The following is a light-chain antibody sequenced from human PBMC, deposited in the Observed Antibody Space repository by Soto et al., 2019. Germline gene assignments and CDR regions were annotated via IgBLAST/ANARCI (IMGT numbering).Light chain of an antibody. CDR3: QQYGSSPRFT. Sequence: EIVLTQSPGTLSLSPGERATLSCRASQSVSSSYLAWYQQKPGQAPRLLIYGASSRATDIPDRFSGSGSGTDFTLTISRLEPEDFAVYYCQQYGSSPRFTFAPGTKVDIK. V-gene: IGKV3-20*01. J-gene: IGKJ3*01. CDR1: QSVSSSY. CDR2: GAS.